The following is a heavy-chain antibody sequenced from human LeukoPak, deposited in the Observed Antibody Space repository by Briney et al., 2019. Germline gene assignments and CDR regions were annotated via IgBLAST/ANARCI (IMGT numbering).Heavy chain of an antibody. J-gene: IGHJ4*02. V-gene: IGHV3-48*04. CDR2: ISSSSSTI. D-gene: IGHD3-22*01. CDR3: ARDDYYDSSGYDY. Sequence: GRSLRLSCAASGFTFSSYSMNWVRQAPGKGLEWVSYISSSSSTIYYADSVKGRFTISRDNAKNSLYLQMNSLRAEDTAVYYCARDDYYDSSGYDYWGQGTLVTVSS. CDR1: GFTFSSYS.